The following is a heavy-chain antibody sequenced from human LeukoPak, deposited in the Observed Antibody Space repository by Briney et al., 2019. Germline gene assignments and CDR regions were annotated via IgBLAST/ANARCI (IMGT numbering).Heavy chain of an antibody. V-gene: IGHV3-11*01. Sequence: GGSLRLSCAASGFTFSDYYMSWIRQAPGKGLEWVSYISSSGSTIYYADSVKGRFTISRDNAKNSLYLQMNSLRAEDTAVYYCARDRRITMIAFDIWGQGTMVTVSS. D-gene: IGHD3-22*01. J-gene: IGHJ3*02. CDR2: ISSSGSTI. CDR1: GFTFSDYY. CDR3: ARDRRITMIAFDI.